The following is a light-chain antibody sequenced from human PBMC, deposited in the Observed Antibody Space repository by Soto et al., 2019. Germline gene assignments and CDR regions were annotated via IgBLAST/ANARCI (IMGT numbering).Light chain of an antibody. CDR1: SSNIGTAYD. Sequence: QSVLTQPPSVSGSPGQRVTISCTRSSSNIGTAYDVNWYQQLPGKAPKLLIYGNGNRPSGVPDRFSASKSGTSASLAITALQAEDEADEYCQSYDGNLSGTLVFGGGTKLTVL. V-gene: IGLV1-40*01. J-gene: IGLJ2*01. CDR3: QSYDGNLSGTLV. CDR2: GNG.